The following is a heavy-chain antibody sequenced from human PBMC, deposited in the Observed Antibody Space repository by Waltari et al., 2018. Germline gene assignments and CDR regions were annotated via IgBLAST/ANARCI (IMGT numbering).Heavy chain of an antibody. Sequence: EVQLLESGGGLVQPGGSLRLSCAASGFTFSSYAMSWVRQAPGKGLDWVLAISGRCGITYYAASVRGRFTISRDNSKNTLYLQMNSLRAEDTAVYYCAKDIIGFDYWGQGTLVTVSS. V-gene: IGHV3-23*01. CDR2: ISGRCGIT. CDR1: GFTFSSYA. J-gene: IGHJ4*02. CDR3: AKDIIGFDY.